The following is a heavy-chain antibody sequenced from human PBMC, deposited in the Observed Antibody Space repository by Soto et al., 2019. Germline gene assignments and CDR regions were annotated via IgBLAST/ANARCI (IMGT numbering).Heavy chain of an antibody. CDR1: GSTFSSYA. Sequence: GGSLRLSCAASGSTFSSYAMHWVRQAPGKGLEWVAVISYDGSNKYYADSVKGRFTISRDNSKNTLYLQMNSLRAEDTAVYYCARPSSRYYYDSSGYPEYFQHWGQGTLVTVSS. V-gene: IGHV3-30-3*01. D-gene: IGHD3-22*01. CDR3: ARPSSRYYYDSSGYPEYFQH. CDR2: ISYDGSNK. J-gene: IGHJ1*01.